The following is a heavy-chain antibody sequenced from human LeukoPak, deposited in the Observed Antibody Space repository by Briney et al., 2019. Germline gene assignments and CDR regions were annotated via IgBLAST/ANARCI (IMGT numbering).Heavy chain of an antibody. Sequence: GASVKVSCKASGYTFTGYYMHWVRQAPGQGLEWMGWINPNSGGTNYAQKFQGRVTTTRDTSISTAYKELSRLRSDDTAVYYCARDYRMVRGAIRYYYYGMDVWGQGTTVTVSS. J-gene: IGHJ6*02. D-gene: IGHD3-10*01. CDR2: INPNSGGT. V-gene: IGHV1-2*02. CDR1: GYTFTGYY. CDR3: ARDYRMVRGAIRYYYYGMDV.